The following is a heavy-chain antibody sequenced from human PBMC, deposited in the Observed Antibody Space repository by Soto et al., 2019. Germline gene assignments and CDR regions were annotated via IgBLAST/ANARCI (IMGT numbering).Heavy chain of an antibody. CDR2: IYYTGST. Sequence: SETLSLTCTVSGGSISTYYWSWIRQPPGKGLEWIGYIYYTGSTNYNPSLRSRVTISVDTSKNQFSLKLSTVTAADTAVYYCARDVGWFDPWGQGTLVTVSS. CDR1: GGSISTYY. V-gene: IGHV4-59*01. CDR3: ARDVGWFDP. J-gene: IGHJ5*02.